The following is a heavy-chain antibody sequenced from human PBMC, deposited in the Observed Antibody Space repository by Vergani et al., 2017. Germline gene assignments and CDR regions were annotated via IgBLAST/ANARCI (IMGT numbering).Heavy chain of an antibody. CDR3: ARDWRYYGSGSYIWAP. J-gene: IGHJ5*02. D-gene: IGHD3-10*01. CDR2: IIPILGIA. V-gene: IGHV1-69*08. Sequence: QVQLVQSGAEVKKPGSSVKVSCKASGGTFSSYTISWVRQAPGQGLEWMGRIIPILGIANYAQKFQGRVTITADKSTSTAYMELSSLRSEDTAVYYCARDWRYYGSGSYIWAPWGQGTLVTVSS. CDR1: GGTFSSYT.